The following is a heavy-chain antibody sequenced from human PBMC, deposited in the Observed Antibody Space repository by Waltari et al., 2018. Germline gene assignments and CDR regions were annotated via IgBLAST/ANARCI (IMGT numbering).Heavy chain of an antibody. CDR3: AGTDLHTKIAFDS. J-gene: IGHJ4*02. CDR2: RYFTGTT. V-gene: IGHV4-39*01. CDR1: GASVARAAHY. Sequence: QVRLRESGPGLVKPSEPLSLTCAVPGASVARAAHYWGWLRQSPERGLEWIGTRYFTGTTHYNPSLRSRVTISADTSRDQFSLRVNSVTAADTAVYYCAGTDLHTKIAFDSWGQGTQVTVSA. D-gene: IGHD2-21*01.